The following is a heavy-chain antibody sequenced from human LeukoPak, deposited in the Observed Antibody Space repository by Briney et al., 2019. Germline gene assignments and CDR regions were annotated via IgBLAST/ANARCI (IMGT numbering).Heavy chain of an antibody. D-gene: IGHD3-3*01. J-gene: IGHJ4*02. Sequence: ASVKGSCKASGYTFTSYYMHWVRQAPGQGLDCMGIINPSGGNTSYAQKFQGRVTMTRDTSTSTAYMELSSLRSEDTAVYYCARGATHRGIWSGYYFDYWGQGTLVTVSS. CDR1: GYTFTSYY. CDR2: INPSGGNT. CDR3: ARGATHRGIWSGYYFDY. V-gene: IGHV1-46*01.